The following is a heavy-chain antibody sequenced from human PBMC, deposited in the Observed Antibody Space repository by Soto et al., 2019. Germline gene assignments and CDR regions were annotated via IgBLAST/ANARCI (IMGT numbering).Heavy chain of an antibody. D-gene: IGHD6-19*01. CDR3: GGGAVPRDDYYGMDV. J-gene: IGHJ6*02. V-gene: IGHV4-59*01. CDR2: IHYSGST. CDR1: GGSISSYY. Sequence: QVQLQESGPGLVKSSETLSLTCTVSGGSISSYYWNWIRQPPGKGLEWVGYIHYSGSTNYNPSLKMRVTLSVDTSKSQFARKPSSESAADTAVYYCGGGAVPRDDYYGMDVWGQGTKVTVSS.